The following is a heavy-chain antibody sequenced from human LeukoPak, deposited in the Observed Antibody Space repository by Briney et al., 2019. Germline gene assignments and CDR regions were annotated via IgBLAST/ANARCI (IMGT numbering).Heavy chain of an antibody. J-gene: IGHJ4*02. Sequence: GGSLRLSCAASGFTFSSYSMNWVRQAPGEGLEWVSAISGSGGSTYYADSVKGRFTISRDNSKNTLYLQMNSLRAEDTAVYYCAKAAMEYYGSGSYYRFPYWGQGTLVTVSS. CDR3: AKAAMEYYGSGSYYRFPY. D-gene: IGHD3-10*01. CDR2: ISGSGGST. CDR1: GFTFSSYS. V-gene: IGHV3-23*01.